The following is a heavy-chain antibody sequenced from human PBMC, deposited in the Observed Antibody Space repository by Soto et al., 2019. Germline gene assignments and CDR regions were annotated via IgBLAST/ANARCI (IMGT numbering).Heavy chain of an antibody. J-gene: IGHJ4*02. CDR3: VGGQFYFDY. CDR2: ISYDGSNK. D-gene: IGHD3-10*01. V-gene: IGHV3-30*03. CDR1: GFPFTSDG. Sequence: QVQLVESGGGVVQPGRSLRLSCAASGFPFTSDGMHWVREGPGKGLEWLAVISYDGSNKFYADSVKGRFTISRDNPKNTLYLQMNSLRPEDTALYYCVGGQFYFDYRGQGTLVIVSS.